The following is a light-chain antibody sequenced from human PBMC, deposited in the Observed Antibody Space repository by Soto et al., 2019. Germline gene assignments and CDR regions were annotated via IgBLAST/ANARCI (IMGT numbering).Light chain of an antibody. CDR2: EVT. CDR1: SSDVGIYNY. CDR3: SSFTSSSTLPYV. J-gene: IGLJ1*01. Sequence: QSVLTQPASVSGSAGQSIAISCTGSSSDVGIYNYVSWYQQHPGKVPKLIIYEVTSRPSGVSIRFSGSKSGNTASLTISGLQADDEADYYCSSFTSSSTLPYVFGTGTKVTVL. V-gene: IGLV2-14*01.